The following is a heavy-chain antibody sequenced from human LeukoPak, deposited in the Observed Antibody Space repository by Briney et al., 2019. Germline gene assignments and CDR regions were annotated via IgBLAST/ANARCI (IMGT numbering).Heavy chain of an antibody. Sequence: ASVKVSCKASGNTFTGFYIHWVRQAPGQGLEWMGWINPDRGGTNYAQKFQGRVTLTRDTSINTAYMELSGLTSDDTAVYYCVREDFVVIPAAMRGDYWGQGTLVIVSS. CDR1: GNTFTGFY. CDR2: INPDRGGT. CDR3: VREDFVVIPAAMRGDY. V-gene: IGHV1-2*02. D-gene: IGHD2-2*01. J-gene: IGHJ4*02.